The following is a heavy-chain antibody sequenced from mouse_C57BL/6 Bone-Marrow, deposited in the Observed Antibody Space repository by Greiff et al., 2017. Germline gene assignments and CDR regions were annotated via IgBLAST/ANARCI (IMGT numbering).Heavy chain of an antibody. CDR3: ANGDYYCSSWYYDV. CDR1: GYTFTGYW. CDR2: ILPGSGSI. Sequence: VKLVESGAELMKPGASVKLSCKATGYTFTGYWIEWVKQRPGHGLEWIGEILPGSGSINYTEKFKGQATITADTSSNTAYMQLSSQTTEDSAIYYCANGDYYCSSWYYDVWGTGTTVTVSS. V-gene: IGHV1-9*01. J-gene: IGHJ1*03. D-gene: IGHD1-1*01.